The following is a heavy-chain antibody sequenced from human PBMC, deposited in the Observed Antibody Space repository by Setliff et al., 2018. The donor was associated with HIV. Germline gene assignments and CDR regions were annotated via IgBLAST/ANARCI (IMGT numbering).Heavy chain of an antibody. D-gene: IGHD4-17*01. J-gene: IGHJ4*02. CDR3: ARTDYGGNSGGNYFDY. V-gene: IGHV1-3*01. Sequence: ASVKVSCKAPGYTFTSYAMHWVRQAPGQRLEWMGWINAGNGNTKYSQKFQGRVTITRDTATSTAYMEVRSLRSDDTAVYYCARTDYGGNSGGNYFDYWGQGSLVTVSS. CDR1: GYTFTSYA. CDR2: INAGNGNT.